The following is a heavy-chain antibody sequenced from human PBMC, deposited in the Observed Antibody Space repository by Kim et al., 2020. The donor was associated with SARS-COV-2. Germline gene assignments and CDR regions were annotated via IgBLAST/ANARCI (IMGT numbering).Heavy chain of an antibody. CDR2: IWYDGSNK. V-gene: IGHV3-33*01. CDR3: ARRHYDFWSGYYPYYYYGMDV. Sequence: GGSLRLSCAASGFTFSSYGMHWVRQAPGKGLEWVAVIWYDGSNKYYADSVKGRFTISRDNSKNTLYLQMNSLRAEDTAVYYCARRHYDFWSGYYPYYYYGMDVWGQGTTVTVSS. CDR1: GFTFSSYG. J-gene: IGHJ6*02. D-gene: IGHD3-3*01.